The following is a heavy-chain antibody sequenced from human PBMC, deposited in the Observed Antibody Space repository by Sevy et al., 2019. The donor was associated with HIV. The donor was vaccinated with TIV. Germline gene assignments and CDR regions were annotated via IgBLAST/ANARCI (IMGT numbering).Heavy chain of an antibody. J-gene: IGHJ6*03. CDR2: IRYDGSNK. V-gene: IGHV3-30*02. CDR1: GFTFSSYG. Sequence: GGSLRLSCAASGFTFSSYGMHWVRQAPGKGLEWVAFIRYDGSNKYYADSVKGRFTISRDNSKNTLYLQMNSLRAEDTAVYYCSSCHTSYYYYYYMDVWGKGTTVTVSS. CDR3: SSCHTSYYYYYYMDV. D-gene: IGHD2-2*02.